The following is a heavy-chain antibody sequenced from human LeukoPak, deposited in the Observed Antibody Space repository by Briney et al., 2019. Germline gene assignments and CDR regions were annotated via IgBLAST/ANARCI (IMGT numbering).Heavy chain of an antibody. Sequence: NPSETLSLTCTVSGDSISSSGYYWGWIRQPPGKGLEWIGSIYYSGSTYYNPSLKSRVTISVDTSKNQFSLKLSSVTAADTAVYYCARQKDTVHVPENFDYWGQGTLVTVSS. D-gene: IGHD5-18*01. J-gene: IGHJ4*02. CDR3: ARQKDTVHVPENFDY. CDR2: IYYSGST. CDR1: GDSISSSGYY. V-gene: IGHV4-39*01.